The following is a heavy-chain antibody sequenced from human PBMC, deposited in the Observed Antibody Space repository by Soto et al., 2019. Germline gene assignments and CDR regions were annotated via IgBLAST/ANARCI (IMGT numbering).Heavy chain of an antibody. Sequence: SETLSLTCTVSGTSISSYYWSWIRQPPGKGLEWIANIHYSGTTNYNPSLASRVTLSVDTSKNQLSLKMTSVTAADRAMYFCARYNSYAIDYWGRGTLVSVSS. J-gene: IGHJ4*02. CDR2: IHYSGTT. D-gene: IGHD2-8*01. CDR3: ARYNSYAIDY. CDR1: GTSISSYY. V-gene: IGHV4-59*01.